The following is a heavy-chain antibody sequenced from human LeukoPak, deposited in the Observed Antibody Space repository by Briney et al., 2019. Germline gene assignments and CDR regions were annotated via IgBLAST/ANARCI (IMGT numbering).Heavy chain of an antibody. CDR1: GDSISSYY. V-gene: IGHV4-4*07. CDR2: IYISGST. D-gene: IGHD6-19*01. CDR3: ARDRAVAVVYWYFDL. J-gene: IGHJ2*01. Sequence: SETLSLTCTVSGDSISSYYWSWIRQPAGKGLEWIGHIYISGSTNYSPSLKSRVTMSVDTSKNQFSLKLSSVTAADTAVYFCARDRAVAVVYWYFDLWGPGTLVTVSS.